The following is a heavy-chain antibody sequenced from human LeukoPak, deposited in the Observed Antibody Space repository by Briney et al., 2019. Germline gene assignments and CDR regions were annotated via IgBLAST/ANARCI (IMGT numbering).Heavy chain of an antibody. CDR3: GRPNPDSSGYYGSFDP. CDR1: GGSISSSSDY. D-gene: IGHD3-22*01. V-gene: IGHV4-39*01. Sequence: PSETLSLTCSVSGGSISSSSDYWGWVRQPPGKGLEWIGSIYHSETTYYNPSLKSRVIISVETSKNQFSLKLKSVTAPDTAVSYCGRPNPDSSGYYGSFDPWGQGILVTVSS. CDR2: IYHSETT. J-gene: IGHJ5*02.